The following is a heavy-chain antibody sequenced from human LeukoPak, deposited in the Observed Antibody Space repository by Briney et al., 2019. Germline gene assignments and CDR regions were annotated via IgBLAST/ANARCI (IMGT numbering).Heavy chain of an antibody. J-gene: IGHJ3*02. Sequence: PSETLSLTCTVSGGSISSYYWSWIRQPPGKGLEWIGYIYYSGSTNYNPSLESRVTISVDTSKNQFSLKLSSVTAADTAVYYCAIVSLTGTRAFDIWGQGTMVTVSS. V-gene: IGHV4-59*01. CDR3: AIVSLTGTRAFDI. D-gene: IGHD1-20*01. CDR2: IYYSGST. CDR1: GGSISSYY.